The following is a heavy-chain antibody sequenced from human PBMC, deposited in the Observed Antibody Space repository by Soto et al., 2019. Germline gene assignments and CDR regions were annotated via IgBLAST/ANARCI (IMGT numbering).Heavy chain of an antibody. J-gene: IGHJ4*02. CDR3: ARELVESSSSQRATIDY. CDR1: GESVSSNSAA. Sequence: SQTLSLTCAISGESVSSNSAAWNWIRQSPSRGLEWLGRTYYRSKWYNDYAVSVKSRITINPDTSKNQFSLQLNSVTPEDTAVYYCARELVESSSSQRATIDYWGQGTLVTSPQ. V-gene: IGHV6-1*01. D-gene: IGHD6-6*01. CDR2: TYYRSKWYN.